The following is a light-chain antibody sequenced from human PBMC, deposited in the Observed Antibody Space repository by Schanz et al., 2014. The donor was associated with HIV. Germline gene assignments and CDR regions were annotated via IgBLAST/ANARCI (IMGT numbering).Light chain of an antibody. CDR2: EVS. CDR3: CSYAGSVV. CDR1: SSDVGNYNY. V-gene: IGLV2-23*02. J-gene: IGLJ2*01. Sequence: QSALTQPASVSGSPGQSITISCTGTSSDVGNYNYVSWYQQLPGKVPKLMIYEVSKRPSGVPDRFSGSKSGNTASLTISGLQAEDEADYYCCSYAGSVVFGGGTKVTVL.